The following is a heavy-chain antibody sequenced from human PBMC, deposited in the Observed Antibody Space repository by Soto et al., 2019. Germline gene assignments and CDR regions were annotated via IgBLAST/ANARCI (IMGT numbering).Heavy chain of an antibody. V-gene: IGHV3-74*01. Sequence: EVQLVDSGGGLVQPGGSLRLSCAASEFTFRSYWMHWVRQSPGKGLVWVSRISGDGSSTNYADSVKGRFTISRDNAKNTVYLQIDSLRAEDTAVYYCARSVPGNYGAFDLWGQGTMVTVSS. CDR2: ISGDGSST. D-gene: IGHD1-1*01. CDR3: ARSVPGNYGAFDL. J-gene: IGHJ3*01. CDR1: EFTFRSYW.